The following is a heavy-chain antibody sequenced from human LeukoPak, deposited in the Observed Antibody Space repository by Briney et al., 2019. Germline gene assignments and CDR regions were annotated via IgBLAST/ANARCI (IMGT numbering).Heavy chain of an antibody. CDR2: ISGSGGST. D-gene: IGHD4-11*01. CDR1: GFTFSSYA. Sequence: PGGSLRLSCAASGFTFSSYAMSWVRQAPGKGLECVSAISGSGGSTNYAASVKGRSTISRDNSKNTLYLQMNSLRAEDTAVYYCAKDPSYSNSPTGSFDYWGQGTLVTVSS. J-gene: IGHJ4*02. V-gene: IGHV3-23*01. CDR3: AKDPSYSNSPTGSFDY.